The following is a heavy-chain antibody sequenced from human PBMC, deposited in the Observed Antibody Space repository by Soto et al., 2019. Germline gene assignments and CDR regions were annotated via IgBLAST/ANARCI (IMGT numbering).Heavy chain of an antibody. CDR2: INPNGGVT. CDR1: GDSFNDYY. Sequence: QVQLVQSGAEVRKPGASVTVSCRSSGDSFNDYYIHWVRQAPGQGFEWMGWINPNGGVTKYAQKFQGWVSMTRDTSIRTVYVQLSRLRSDDTAVYYCARESVGATATLDYYYFYMDVWGTGTTVTVSS. V-gene: IGHV1-2*04. D-gene: IGHD1-26*01. CDR3: ARESVGATATLDYYYFYMDV. J-gene: IGHJ6*03.